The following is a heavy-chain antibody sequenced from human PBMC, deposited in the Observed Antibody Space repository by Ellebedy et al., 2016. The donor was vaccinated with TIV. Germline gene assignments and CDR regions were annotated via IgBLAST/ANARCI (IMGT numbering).Heavy chain of an antibody. Sequence: SETLSLTCTVSGGFISSYYWSWIRQPPGKGLEWIGYIYYSGSTNYNPSLKSRVTISVDTSKNQFSLKLSSVTAADTAVYYCARALPYYYAMDVWGQGTTVTVSS. J-gene: IGHJ6*02. V-gene: IGHV4-59*01. CDR2: IYYSGST. CDR1: GGFISSYY. CDR3: ARALPYYYAMDV.